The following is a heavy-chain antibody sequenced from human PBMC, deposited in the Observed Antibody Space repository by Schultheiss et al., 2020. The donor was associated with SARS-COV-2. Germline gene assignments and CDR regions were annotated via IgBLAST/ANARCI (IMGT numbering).Heavy chain of an antibody. V-gene: IGHV4-31*03. CDR1: GGSISSGGYY. CDR2: IYYGGST. D-gene: IGHD6-6*01. J-gene: IGHJ4*02. Sequence: SETLSLTCTVSGGSISSGGYYWSWIRQHPGKGLEWIGYIYYGGSTFYNPSLKSRVTMSVDTSKNQFSLKLSSVTAADTAVYYCAARGRQLVRFVWLDYWGQGTLVTVSS. CDR3: AARGRQLVRFVWLDY.